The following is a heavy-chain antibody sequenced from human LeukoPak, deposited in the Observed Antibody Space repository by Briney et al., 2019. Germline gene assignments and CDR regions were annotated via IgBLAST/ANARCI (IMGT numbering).Heavy chain of an antibody. Sequence: GGSLRLSCAASGFTVSSNYMSWVRQAPGKGLEWVSAIYSGGSTYYADSVKGRFTISRDNSKNTLYLQMNSLRAEDTAVYYCASEQPHCSGGSCYDYWGQGTLVTVSS. J-gene: IGHJ4*02. V-gene: IGHV3-53*01. CDR2: IYSGGST. D-gene: IGHD2-15*01. CDR3: ASEQPHCSGGSCYDY. CDR1: GFTVSSNY.